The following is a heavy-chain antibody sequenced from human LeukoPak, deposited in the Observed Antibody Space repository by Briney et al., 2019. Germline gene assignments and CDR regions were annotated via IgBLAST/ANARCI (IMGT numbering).Heavy chain of an antibody. V-gene: IGHV3-23*01. D-gene: IGHD3-3*01. Sequence: GGSLGLSCAASGFTFSSYAMSWVRQAPGKGLEWVSAISGSGGSTYYADSVKGRFTISRDNSKNTLYLQMNSLRAEDTAVYYCANGDGDFWSGYSYYFDYWGQGTLVTVSS. J-gene: IGHJ4*02. CDR1: GFTFSSYA. CDR2: ISGSGGST. CDR3: ANGDGDFWSGYSYYFDY.